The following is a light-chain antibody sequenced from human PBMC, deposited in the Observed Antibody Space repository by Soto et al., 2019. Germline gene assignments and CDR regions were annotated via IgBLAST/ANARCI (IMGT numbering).Light chain of an antibody. CDR1: SSDVGGSTY. Sequence: QSVLTQPPSASGSPGQSVTISCTGTSSDVGGSTYVSWYQHHTGKAPKLIIYEVTKRPSGVPDRFSGSKSGNTASLTVSGLQDEDEADYHCSSYEVKNDLQLFGGGTKLTVL. V-gene: IGLV2-8*01. CDR2: EVT. J-gene: IGLJ2*01. CDR3: SSYEVKNDLQL.